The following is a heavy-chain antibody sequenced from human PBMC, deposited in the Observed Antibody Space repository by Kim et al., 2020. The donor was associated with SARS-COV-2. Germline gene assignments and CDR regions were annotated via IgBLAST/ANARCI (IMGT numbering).Heavy chain of an antibody. J-gene: IGHJ3*02. V-gene: IGHV4-39*01. CDR3: ARHRHLYAFDI. Sequence: DYNPSLKSRVTISVDTSKNQFSLKLSSVTAADTAVYYCARHRHLYAFDIWGQGTMVTVSS.